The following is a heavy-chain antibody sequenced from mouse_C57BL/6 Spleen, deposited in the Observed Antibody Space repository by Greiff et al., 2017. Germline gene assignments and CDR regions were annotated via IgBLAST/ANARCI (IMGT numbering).Heavy chain of an antibody. J-gene: IGHJ4*01. V-gene: IGHV1-52*01. CDR2: IDPSDSET. Sequence: QVQLKESGAELVRPGSSVKLSCKASGYTFTSYWMHWVKQRPIQGLEWIGNIDPSDSETHYNQKFKDKATLTVDKSSSTAYMQLSSLTSEDSAVYYCARSEYYAMDYWGQGTSVTVSS. CDR1: GYTFTSYW. CDR3: ARSEYYAMDY.